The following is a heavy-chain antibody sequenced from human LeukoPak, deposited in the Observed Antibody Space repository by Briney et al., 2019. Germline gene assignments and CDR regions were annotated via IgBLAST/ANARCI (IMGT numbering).Heavy chain of an antibody. J-gene: IGHJ4*02. Sequence: QPGGSLRLSCAASGFTFSNYWMHWVRQAPGKGLVWVSRINSDGGTTTYADSVKGRFTISRDNAKNTVYLQMNSLRAEDTAVYYCAKRGYGSGSSSPYYFDYWGQGTLVTVSS. CDR3: AKRGYGSGSSSPYYFDY. CDR1: GFTFSNYW. D-gene: IGHD3-10*01. V-gene: IGHV3-74*01. CDR2: INSDGGTT.